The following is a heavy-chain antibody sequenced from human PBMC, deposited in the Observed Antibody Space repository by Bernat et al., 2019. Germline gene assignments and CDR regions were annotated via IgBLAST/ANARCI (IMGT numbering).Heavy chain of an antibody. J-gene: IGHJ6*02. D-gene: IGHD6-6*01. CDR3: ARAVTAARIHYYYGMDV. V-gene: IGHV4-39*01. CDR2: IYYSGST. CDR1: GGSISSSSYY. Sequence: QLQLQESGPGLVKPSETLSLTCTVSGGSISSSSYYWGWIRQPPGKGLEWIGSIYYSGSTYYNPSLKSRVTISVDTSKNQFSLKLSSVTAADTAVYYCARAVTAARIHYYYGMDVWGQGTTVTVSS.